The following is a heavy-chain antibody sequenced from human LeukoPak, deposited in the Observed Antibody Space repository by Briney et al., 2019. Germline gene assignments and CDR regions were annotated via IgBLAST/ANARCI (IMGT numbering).Heavy chain of an antibody. CDR2: INHSGST. J-gene: IGHJ4*02. CDR3: ARGPFRGGSGSYYNY. Sequence: SETLSLTCAVYGGSFSGYYWSWIRQPPGKGLEWIGEINHSGSTNDNPSLKSRVTISVDTSKNQFSLKLSSVTAAATAVYYCARGPFRGGSGSYYNYWGQGTLVTVSS. D-gene: IGHD3-10*01. CDR1: GGSFSGYY. V-gene: IGHV4-34*01.